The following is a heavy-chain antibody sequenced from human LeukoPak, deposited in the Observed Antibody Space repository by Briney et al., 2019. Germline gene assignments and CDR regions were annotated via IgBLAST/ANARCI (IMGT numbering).Heavy chain of an antibody. CDR3: ARDSGYGDYCVDY. D-gene: IGHD4-17*01. CDR2: IKQDGSEK. Sequence: GGSLRLSCAASGFTFSSYWMSWVRQAPGKGLEWVANIKQDGSEKYYVDSVKGRFTISRDNAKNSLYLQMNSLRAEDTAVYCCARDSGYGDYCVDYWGQGTLVTVSS. V-gene: IGHV3-7*01. J-gene: IGHJ4*02. CDR1: GFTFSSYW.